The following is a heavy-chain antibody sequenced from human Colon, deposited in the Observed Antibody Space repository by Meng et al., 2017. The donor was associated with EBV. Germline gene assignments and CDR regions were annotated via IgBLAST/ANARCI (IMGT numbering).Heavy chain of an antibody. J-gene: IGHJ4*02. CDR2: IYHSGNT. D-gene: IGHD3-10*01. Sequence: QPLQTSGPRRLKPSEPSSLPCIFVCGSISSIGYYWDWVRQPPGKGLEWIGAIYHSGNTSYNPSFQSRVTMFVDTSKNQFSLMLTSVTATDTAVYYCARRRGGSRRDCWGQGTLVTVSS. CDR1: GSISSIGYY. V-gene: IGHV4-39*01. CDR3: ARRRGGSRRDC.